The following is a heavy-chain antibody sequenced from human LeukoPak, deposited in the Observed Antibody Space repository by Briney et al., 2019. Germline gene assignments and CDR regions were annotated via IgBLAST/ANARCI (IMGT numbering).Heavy chain of an antibody. CDR3: ARSSRPITMIVVAPGA. V-gene: IGHV1-3*01. CDR1: GYTFTSYA. Sequence: ASVNVSCKACGYTFTSYAMHWVRQAAGQRREGMGWINAGNCNKKFSQMLQGRVTITRDTSASTAYMELSSLRSEDTAVYCCARSSRPITMIVVAPGAWGQGTLVTVSS. D-gene: IGHD3-22*01. CDR2: INAGNCNK. J-gene: IGHJ4*02.